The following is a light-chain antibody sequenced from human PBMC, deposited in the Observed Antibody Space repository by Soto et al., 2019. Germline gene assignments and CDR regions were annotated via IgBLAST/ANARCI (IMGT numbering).Light chain of an antibody. CDR1: SSNIGAGYD. J-gene: IGLJ3*02. CDR2: GNN. Sequence: QSVLTQPPSVSGVPGQRVTISCIGSSSNIGAGYDVHWYQQLPETAPKPLIFGNNNRPSGVPDRFSGSKSGASASLAITGLQAEDEADYYCQSYDSSLSVVFGGGTKLTVL. CDR3: QSYDSSLSVV. V-gene: IGLV1-40*01.